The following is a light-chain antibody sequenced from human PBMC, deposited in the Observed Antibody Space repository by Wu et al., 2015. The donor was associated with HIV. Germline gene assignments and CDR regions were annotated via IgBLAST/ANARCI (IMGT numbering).Light chain of an antibody. CDR3: HQYNNRPPYS. J-gene: IGKJ2*03. V-gene: IGKV3-15*01. Sequence: EIMMRQSPATLTASPGERVTLSCRASQTVSSSLAWFQQIPGQAPRLLIYGASTRATGVPARFSGSGSGTEFTLIISSLQSADSAVYYCHQYNNRPPYSFGPGTKLQIK. CDR2: GAS. CDR1: QTVSSS.